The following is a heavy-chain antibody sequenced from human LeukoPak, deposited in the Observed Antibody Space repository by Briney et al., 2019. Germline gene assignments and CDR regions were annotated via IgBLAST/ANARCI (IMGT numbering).Heavy chain of an antibody. Sequence: PSETLSLTCAVYGGSFSGYYWSWIRQPPGKGLEWIGEINHSESTNYNPSLKSRVTISVDTSKNQFSLKLSSVTAADTAVYYCARGGLRFLEWLPRYYYGMDVWGQGTTVTVSS. CDR1: GGSFSGYY. J-gene: IGHJ6*02. CDR2: INHSEST. CDR3: ARGGLRFLEWLPRYYYGMDV. V-gene: IGHV4-34*01. D-gene: IGHD3-3*01.